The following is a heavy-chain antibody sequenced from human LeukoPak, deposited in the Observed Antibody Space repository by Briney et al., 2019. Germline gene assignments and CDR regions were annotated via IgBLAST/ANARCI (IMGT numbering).Heavy chain of an antibody. Sequence: SVKVSCKASGGAFSSYAISWVRKAPGQGLEWMGGIIPIFGTANYAQKFQGRVTITADESTSTAYMELSSLRSEDTAVYYCAREEAELRVLDIWGQGTMVTVSS. D-gene: IGHD1-7*01. J-gene: IGHJ3*02. CDR2: IIPIFGTA. CDR1: GGAFSSYA. CDR3: AREEAELRVLDI. V-gene: IGHV1-69*13.